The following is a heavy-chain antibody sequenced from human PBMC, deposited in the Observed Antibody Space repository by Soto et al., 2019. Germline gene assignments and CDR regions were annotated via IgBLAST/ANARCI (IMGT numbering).Heavy chain of an antibody. CDR3: ARDKAAVTGSWEFDS. Sequence: SETLSLTCTVSGGSISTYYWSWIRQPPGKGLEWIGYIYYTGNTNYNPSLKSRVTISLDTSKGQFSLNLNSVTTADTAVYYCARDKAAVTGSWEFDSWGQGTLVTVS. D-gene: IGHD6-19*01. J-gene: IGHJ4*02. CDR1: GGSISTYY. CDR2: IYYTGNT. V-gene: IGHV4-59*01.